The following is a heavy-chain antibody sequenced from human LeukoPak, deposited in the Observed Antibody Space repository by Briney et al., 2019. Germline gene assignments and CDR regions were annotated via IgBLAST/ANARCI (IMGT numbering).Heavy chain of an antibody. Sequence: GGSLRLSCAASGFTFSSYGMHWARQAPGKGLEWVAVIWYDGSNKYYADSVKGRFTISRDNSKNTLYLQMNSLRAEDTAVYYCARHYYGSGSYYNGSDYWGQGTLVTVSS. V-gene: IGHV3-33*01. CDR1: GFTFSSYG. CDR3: ARHYYGSGSYYNGSDY. D-gene: IGHD3-10*01. J-gene: IGHJ4*02. CDR2: IWYDGSNK.